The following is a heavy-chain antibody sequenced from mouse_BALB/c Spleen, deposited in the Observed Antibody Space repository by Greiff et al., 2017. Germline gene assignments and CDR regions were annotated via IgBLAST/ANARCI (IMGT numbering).Heavy chain of an antibody. CDR3: AREYYGSSYENYFDY. D-gene: IGHD1-1*01. CDR2: ISSGGSYT. J-gene: IGHJ2*01. V-gene: IGHV5-9-4*01. Sequence: EVKLVESGGGLVKPGGSLKLSCAASGFTFSSYAMSWVRQSPEKRLEWVAEISSGGSYTYYPDTVTGRFTISRDNAKNTLYLEMSSLRSEDTAMYYCAREYYGSSYENYFDYWGQGTTLTVSS. CDR1: GFTFSSYA.